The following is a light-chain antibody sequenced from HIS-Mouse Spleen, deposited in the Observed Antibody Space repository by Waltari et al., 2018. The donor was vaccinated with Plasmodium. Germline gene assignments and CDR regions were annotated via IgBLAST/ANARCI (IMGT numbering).Light chain of an antibody. V-gene: IGLV3-25*03. J-gene: IGLJ3*02. CDR2: KDS. CDR1: ALPTQY. Sequence: SYELTQPPSVSVSPGQTARITCTGGALPTQYAYWYQQKPGQAPVLVIYKDSERPSGIPERFSGSSSGTTVTLTISGVQAEDEADYYCQSADSSGTPNWVFGGGTKLTVL. CDR3: QSADSSGTPNWV.